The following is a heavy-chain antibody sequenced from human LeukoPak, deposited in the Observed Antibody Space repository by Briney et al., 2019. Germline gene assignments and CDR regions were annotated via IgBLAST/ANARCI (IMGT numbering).Heavy chain of an antibody. V-gene: IGHV3-48*02. CDR3: ARDYYDSNGYYYVDY. CDR2: ISSSSSTI. Sequence: EGSLRLSCAASGFTFSSYSMNWVRQAPGKGLEWVSYISSSSSTIYYADSVKGRFTISRDNAKNSLYLQMNSLRDEDTAVYYCARDYYDSNGYYYVDYWGQGTLVTVSS. J-gene: IGHJ4*02. CDR1: GFTFSSYS. D-gene: IGHD3-22*01.